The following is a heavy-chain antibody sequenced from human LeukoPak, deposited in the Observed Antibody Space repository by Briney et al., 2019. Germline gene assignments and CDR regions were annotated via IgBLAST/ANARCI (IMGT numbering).Heavy chain of an antibody. D-gene: IGHD1-7*01. CDR1: GGSISSYY. CDR3: AMLRTGTLMYYFDY. J-gene: IGHJ4*02. V-gene: IGHV4-4*07. Sequence: SETLSLTCTVSGGSISSYYWSWIRQPAGKGLEWIGRIYTSGSTNYNPSLKSRVTMSVDTSKNQFSLKLSSVTAADTAVYYCAMLRTGTLMYYFDYWGQGTLVTVSS. CDR2: IYTSGST.